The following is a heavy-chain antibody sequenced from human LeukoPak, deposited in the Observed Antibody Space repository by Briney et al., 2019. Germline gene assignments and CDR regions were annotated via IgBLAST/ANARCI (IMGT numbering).Heavy chain of an antibody. CDR3: AKDGWELRLRYWFDP. V-gene: IGHV3-30*18. CDR1: GFTFSSYG. J-gene: IGHJ5*02. Sequence: GRSLRLSCAASGFTFSSYGMHWVRQAPGKGLEWVAVVSYDGSNKYYADSVKGRFTISRDNSKNTQYLQMNSLRAEDTAVYYCAKDGWELRLRYWFDPWGQGTLVTVSS. D-gene: IGHD1-26*01. CDR2: VSYDGSNK.